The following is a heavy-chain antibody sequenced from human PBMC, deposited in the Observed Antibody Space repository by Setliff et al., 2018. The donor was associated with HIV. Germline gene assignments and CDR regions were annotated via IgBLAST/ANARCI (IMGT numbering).Heavy chain of an antibody. D-gene: IGHD6-25*01. J-gene: IGHJ6*03. CDR3: ARDRGIAALSYYYYYMDV. V-gene: IGHV4-61*09. CDR2: IYTSGST. CDR1: GGSISSGSYY. Sequence: SETLSLTCTVSGGSISSGSYYWSWIRQPAGKGLEWIGHIYTSGSTNYNPSLRSRVTISVDTSKNQFSLKLSSVTAADTAVYYCARDRGIAALSYYYYYMDVWGKGTTVTVSS.